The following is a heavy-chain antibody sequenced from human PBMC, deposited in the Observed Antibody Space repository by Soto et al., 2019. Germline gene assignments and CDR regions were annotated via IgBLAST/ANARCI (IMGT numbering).Heavy chain of an antibody. CDR1: GDSISRGNW. V-gene: IGHV4-4*02. CDR2: FYYDGST. D-gene: IGHD5-12*01. CDR3: ARGSGYDYGR. J-gene: IGHJ4*02. Sequence: QVQLQESGPALVKPSGTLSLTCAVSGDSISRGNWWSWVRQSPGKGLEWIGEFYYDGSTIYNPSLKSRVTISGDSSKNQFSLRLTSVTAADTAMYYCARGSGYDYGRWGQGTLVTVSS.